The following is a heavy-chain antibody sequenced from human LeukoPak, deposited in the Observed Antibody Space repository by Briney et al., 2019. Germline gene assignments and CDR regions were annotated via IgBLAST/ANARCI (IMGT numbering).Heavy chain of an antibody. J-gene: IGHJ6*03. Sequence: ASVKVSCKASGYTFTGYYMHWVRQAPGQGLEWMGWINPNSGGTNYAQKFQGRVTMTRDTSISTAYMELSRLRSDDTAVYYRARGLYGSSWYLGYYYYYMDVWGKGTTVTISS. CDR2: INPNSGGT. CDR3: ARGLYGSSWYLGYYYYYMDV. CDR1: GYTFTGYY. D-gene: IGHD6-13*01. V-gene: IGHV1-2*02.